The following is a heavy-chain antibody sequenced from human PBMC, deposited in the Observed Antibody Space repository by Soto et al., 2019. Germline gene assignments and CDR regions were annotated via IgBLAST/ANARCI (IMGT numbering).Heavy chain of an antibody. D-gene: IGHD3-22*01. CDR1: GYTFTSYG. J-gene: IGHJ4*02. CDR2: ISVYNGNT. CDR3: ARALDSSGYYCLDQIDY. Sequence: QVQLVQSGAEVKKPGASVKVSCKASGYTFTSYGISWVRQAPGQGLEWMGWISVYNGNTNYAQNLQGRVTMTTDTSTSTANMELRSLRSDDTAVYYCARALDSSGYYCLDQIDYWGQGTLVTVSS. V-gene: IGHV1-18*01.